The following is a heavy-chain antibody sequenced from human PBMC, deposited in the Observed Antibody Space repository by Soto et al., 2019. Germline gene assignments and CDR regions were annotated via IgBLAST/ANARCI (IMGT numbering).Heavy chain of an antibody. V-gene: IGHV3-7*01. J-gene: IGHJ4*02. CDR2: IRQDGNEK. D-gene: IGHD3-10*01. Sequence: HPGGSLRLSCVASGFTFSSYWMTWLRLAPGTGLEWVATIRQDGNEKHHVDSVKGRFAISRDNVENSLYLQMNSLRPDDTAVYYCARIPHYGSGSYYMGYYFDFWAQGNLVTVSS. CDR3: ARIPHYGSGSYYMGYYFDF. CDR1: GFTFSSYW.